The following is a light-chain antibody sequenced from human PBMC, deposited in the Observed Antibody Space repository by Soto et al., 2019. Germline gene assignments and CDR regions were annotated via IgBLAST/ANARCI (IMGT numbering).Light chain of an antibody. Sequence: DIQMTQSPSSLSASVGDRVTITCQASQDISNDLNWYQQKPGKAPKLLIYDASNLETGVPSRFNGSGAGTDFTFTISNLQPEDIATYYCQQYDDLPLTFGPGTKVDIK. CDR1: QDISND. J-gene: IGKJ3*01. CDR2: DAS. CDR3: QQYDDLPLT. V-gene: IGKV1-33*01.